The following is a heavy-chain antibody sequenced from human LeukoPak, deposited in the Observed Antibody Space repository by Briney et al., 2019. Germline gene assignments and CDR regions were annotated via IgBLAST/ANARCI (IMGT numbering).Heavy chain of an antibody. CDR2: IYYSGST. J-gene: IGHJ2*01. CDR1: GGSISSYY. CDR3: ARTYGSSGLGYFDL. D-gene: IGHD6-13*01. Sequence: SETLSLTCAVSGGSISSYYWSWIRQPPGKGLEWIGYIYYSGSTNYSPSLKSRLTISVDTSKNQFSLKLSSVTAADTAVYYCARTYGSSGLGYFDLWGRGTLVTVSS. V-gene: IGHV4-59*01.